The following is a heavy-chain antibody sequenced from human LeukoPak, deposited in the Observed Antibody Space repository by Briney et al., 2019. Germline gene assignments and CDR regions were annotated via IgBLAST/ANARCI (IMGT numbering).Heavy chain of an antibody. CDR3: AKSPPLDY. CDR2: ISYDGSNK. CDR1: GFTFSSYA. J-gene: IGHJ4*02. Sequence: QPGGSLRLSCAASGFTFSSYAMHWVRQAPGKGLEWVAVISYDGSNKYYADSVKGRFTISRDNSKNTLYLQMNSLRAEDTAVYYCAKSPPLDYWGQGTLVTVSS. V-gene: IGHV3-30-3*02.